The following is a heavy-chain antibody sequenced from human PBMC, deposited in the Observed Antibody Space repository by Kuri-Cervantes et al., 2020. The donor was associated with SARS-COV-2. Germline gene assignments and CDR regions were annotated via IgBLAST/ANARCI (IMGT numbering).Heavy chain of an antibody. CDR2: IYHSGST. CDR3: ARHIIAARPLVDY. J-gene: IGHJ4*02. CDR1: GYSISSGYY. D-gene: IGHD6-6*01. Sequence: GSLRLSCAVSGYSISSGYYWGWIRQPPGKGLEWIGSIYHSGSTYYSPSLKSRVTISVDTSKNQFSLKLSSVTAADTAVYYCARHIIAARPLVDYWGQGTLVTVSS. V-gene: IGHV4-38-2*01.